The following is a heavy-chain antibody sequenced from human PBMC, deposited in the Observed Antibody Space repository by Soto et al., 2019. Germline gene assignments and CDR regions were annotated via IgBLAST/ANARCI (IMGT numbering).Heavy chain of an antibody. CDR3: ARGSIVAAEYGMDV. CDR1: GFSFSSYG. D-gene: IGHD6-13*01. V-gene: IGHV3-33*01. J-gene: IGHJ6*02. CDR2: IWHDGSKK. Sequence: QPGGSLRLSCAASGFSFSSYGMHWVRQAPGKGLEWMAVIWHDGSKKYYADSVKGRLIISRGNSKNTLYVQINSLRAEDTAVYFCARGSIVAAEYGMDVWGQGTTVTLPS.